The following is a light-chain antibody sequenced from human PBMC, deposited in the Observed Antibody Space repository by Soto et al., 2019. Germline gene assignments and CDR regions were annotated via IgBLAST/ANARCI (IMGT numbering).Light chain of an antibody. CDR2: DAS. J-gene: IGKJ1*01. Sequence: EIVFTHSPATLSLSPGERATLCCRASQSVSSYLAWYQQKPGQAPRLLIYDASNRATGIPARFSGSGSGTDFTLTISSLEPEDFAVYYCQQRSNWPTTFGQGTKVELK. CDR3: QQRSNWPTT. CDR1: QSVSSY. V-gene: IGKV3-11*01.